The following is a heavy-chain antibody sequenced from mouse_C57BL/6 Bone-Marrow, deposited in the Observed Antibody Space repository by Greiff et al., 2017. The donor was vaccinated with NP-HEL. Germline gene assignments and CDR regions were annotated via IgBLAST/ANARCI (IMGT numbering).Heavy chain of an antibody. V-gene: IGHV1-81*01. CDR1: GYTFTSYG. CDR3: ARRNYYGSSDFDY. CDR2: IYPRSGNT. D-gene: IGHD1-1*01. Sequence: VKLMESGAELARPGASVKLSCKASGYTFTSYGISWVKQRTGQGLEWIGEIYPRSGNTYYNEKFKGKATLTADKSSSTAYMELRSLTSEDSAVYFGARRNYYGSSDFDYWGQGTTLTVSS. J-gene: IGHJ2*01.